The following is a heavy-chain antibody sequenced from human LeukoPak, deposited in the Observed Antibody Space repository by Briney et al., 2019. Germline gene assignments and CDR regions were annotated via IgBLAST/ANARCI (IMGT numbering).Heavy chain of an antibody. Sequence: ASVKVSCKSSGFTFTGYYMHWVRQAPGQGLEWMGWINPNSGGTNYAQKFQGRVTMTRDTSITTAYMELSRLRSDDTALYYCARVGGGGGYYAFDYWGQGTLVTVSS. D-gene: IGHD1-26*01. J-gene: IGHJ4*02. CDR2: INPNSGGT. V-gene: IGHV1-2*02. CDR3: ARVGGGGGYYAFDY. CDR1: GFTFTGYY.